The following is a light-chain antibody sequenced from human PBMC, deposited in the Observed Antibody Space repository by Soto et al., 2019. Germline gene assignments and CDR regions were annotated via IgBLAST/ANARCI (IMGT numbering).Light chain of an antibody. J-gene: IGKJ1*01. CDR3: QQYNTYSA. CDR2: KTS. Sequence: DIQMTQSPSTLSASVGDRVTIACRASQTISSWVAWYQQKPGKAPRLLIYKTSSLESGVPSRFSGSGSGTEFTLTISGLQPDDFASYYCQQYNTYSAFGQGTKVDI. CDR1: QTISSW. V-gene: IGKV1-5*03.